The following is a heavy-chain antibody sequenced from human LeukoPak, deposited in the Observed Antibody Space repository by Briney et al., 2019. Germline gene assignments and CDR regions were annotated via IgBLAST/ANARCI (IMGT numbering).Heavy chain of an antibody. Sequence: SETLSLTCAVYGGSFSGYYWTWIRQPPGKGLEWIGEINHSGSTNYNPSLKSRVTISVDTSKNQFSLKLSSVTAADTAVYYCARDVSTAETYGMDVWGQGTTVTVSS. D-gene: IGHD5-18*01. CDR1: GGSFSGYY. V-gene: IGHV4-34*01. CDR3: ARDVSTAETYGMDV. CDR2: INHSGST. J-gene: IGHJ6*02.